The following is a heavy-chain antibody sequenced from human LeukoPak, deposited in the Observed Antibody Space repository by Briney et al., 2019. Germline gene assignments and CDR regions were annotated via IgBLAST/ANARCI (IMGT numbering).Heavy chain of an antibody. Sequence: ASVKVSCKASGGTFGSHAISWVRQAPGQGLEWMGRINPNSGGTNYAQNVQGRVTMTRDTSISTAYMELSRLESDDTAVYYCARAKAAAGTDSFDYWGQGTLVTVSS. CDR3: ARAKAAAGTDSFDY. D-gene: IGHD6-13*01. CDR1: GGTFGSHA. CDR2: INPNSGGT. V-gene: IGHV1-2*06. J-gene: IGHJ4*02.